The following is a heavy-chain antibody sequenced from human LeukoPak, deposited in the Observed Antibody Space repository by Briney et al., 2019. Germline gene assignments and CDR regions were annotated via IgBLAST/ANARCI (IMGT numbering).Heavy chain of an antibody. Sequence: GGSLRLSCAASGLTLRNFAMSWVRQAPGKGLEWVSAIGGGITNTFYAASVEGRFTLSRDNSKNTLFLQMNSLRAEDTAVYFCATRGVGTTYYWGQGTLVTVSS. D-gene: IGHD1/OR15-1a*01. CDR3: ATRGVGTTYY. CDR1: GLTLRNFA. V-gene: IGHV3-23*01. J-gene: IGHJ4*02. CDR2: IGGGITNT.